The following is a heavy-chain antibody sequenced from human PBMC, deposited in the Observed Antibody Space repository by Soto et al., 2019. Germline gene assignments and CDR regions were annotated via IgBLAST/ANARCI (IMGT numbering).Heavy chain of an antibody. CDR3: AREHITMIVGRGSWFDP. Sequence: QVQLVQSGAEVKKPGASVKVSCKASGYTFTSYDINWVRQATGQGLEWMGWMNPNSGNTGYAQKFQGRVTITADESTSTAYMELSSLRSEDTAVYYCAREHITMIVGRGSWFDPWGQGTLVTVSS. V-gene: IGHV1-8*01. J-gene: IGHJ5*02. CDR2: MNPNSGNT. D-gene: IGHD3-22*01. CDR1: GYTFTSYD.